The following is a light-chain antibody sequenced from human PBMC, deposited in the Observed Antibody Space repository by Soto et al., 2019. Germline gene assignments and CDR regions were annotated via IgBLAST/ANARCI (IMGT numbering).Light chain of an antibody. CDR1: QTVTTND. V-gene: IGKV3-20*01. Sequence: ETVLTQSPGTLSLSPGETATLSCRASQTVTTNDLAWYQQKPDQAPRLLIYGASSRATGIPDRFSGSGSGTDFTLTISRLATEDFAVDYCEHYGSAVFNFGQGTKLEIK. CDR2: GAS. J-gene: IGKJ2*01. CDR3: EHYGSAVFN.